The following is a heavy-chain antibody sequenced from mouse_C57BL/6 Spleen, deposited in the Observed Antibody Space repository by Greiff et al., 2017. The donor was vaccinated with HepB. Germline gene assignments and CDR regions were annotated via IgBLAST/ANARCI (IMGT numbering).Heavy chain of an antibody. CDR3: ARCYYSNYLRFAY. V-gene: IGHV1-75*01. CDR2: IFPGSGST. CDR1: GYTFTDYY. J-gene: IGHJ3*01. Sequence: VQLQQSGPELVKPGASVKISCKASGYTFTDYYINWVKQRPGQGLEWIGWIFPGSGSTDYNEKFKGKATLTVDKSSSTAYMLLSSLTSEDSAVYFCARCYYSNYLRFAYWGQGTLVTVSA. D-gene: IGHD2-5*01.